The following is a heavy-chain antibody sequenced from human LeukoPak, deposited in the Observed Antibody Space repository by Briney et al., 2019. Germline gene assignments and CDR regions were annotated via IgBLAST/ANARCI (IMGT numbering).Heavy chain of an antibody. V-gene: IGHV1-2*02. CDR1: GYTFTVYD. D-gene: IGHD3-16*01. Sequence: ASVKLSCKGSGYTFTVYDLHWVRQSHGQGLELMGWINPYSGDTNNAQKFQGRVTMTRVTSISTAYMELTTLKSDDTAVYYCARDGGFDYWGQGTLVTVSS. J-gene: IGHJ4*02. CDR2: INPYSGDT. CDR3: ARDGGFDY.